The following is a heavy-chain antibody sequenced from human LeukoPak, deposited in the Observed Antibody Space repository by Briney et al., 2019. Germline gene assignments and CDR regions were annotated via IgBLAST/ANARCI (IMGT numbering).Heavy chain of an antibody. V-gene: IGHV1-8*01. CDR3: ASSVDSSGYYYYGMDV. CDR1: GYTFTSHD. J-gene: IGHJ6*02. D-gene: IGHD3-22*01. CDR2: MNPNSGNT. Sequence: GASVNVSCKASGYTFTSHDINWVRQASGQGLERMGWMNPNSGNTGYAQKFQGRVTMTRNTSISTAYMELSSLRSEDTAVYYCASSVDSSGYYYYGMDVWGQGTTVTVSS.